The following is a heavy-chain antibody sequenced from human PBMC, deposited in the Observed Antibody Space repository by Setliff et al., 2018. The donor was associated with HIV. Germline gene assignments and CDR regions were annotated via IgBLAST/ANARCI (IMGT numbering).Heavy chain of an antibody. J-gene: IGHJ4*02. D-gene: IGHD1-1*01. CDR3: ARVEMGAFDY. CDR1: GGSISSYY. V-gene: IGHV4-59*01. CDR2: IYYSGST. Sequence: SETLSLTCTVSGGSISSYYWSWIRQPPGKGLEWIGYIYYSGSTNYNPSLKSRVTISVDTSKNQFSLKLSSVTAADTAVYYCARVEMGAFDYWGQGTLVTVSS.